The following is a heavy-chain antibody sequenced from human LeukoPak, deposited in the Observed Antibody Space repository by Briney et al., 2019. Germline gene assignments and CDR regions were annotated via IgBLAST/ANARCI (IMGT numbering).Heavy chain of an antibody. Sequence: SETLSLTCTVSGGSISSSSYYWGWIRQSPGKGLEWIGSIHHGGSTYYNPFLERCVTISVDTSKNQFSLKVTSVTAADSAVYYCAREETLAALFDYWGQGTLVTVSS. D-gene: IGHD6-25*01. CDR3: AREETLAALFDY. J-gene: IGHJ4*02. V-gene: IGHV4-39*07. CDR2: IHHGGST. CDR1: GGSISSSSYY.